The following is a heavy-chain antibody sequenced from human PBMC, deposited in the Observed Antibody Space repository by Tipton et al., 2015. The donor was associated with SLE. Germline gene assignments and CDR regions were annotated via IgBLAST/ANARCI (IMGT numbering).Heavy chain of an antibody. CDR3: VRGDRPDNRRHNWYLDL. CDR1: GYTFSSYG. J-gene: IGHJ2*01. D-gene: IGHD3-10*02. CDR2: ISGNNSNR. V-gene: IGHV3-21*05. Sequence: VQLXQSGGGVKKPGGSVKVSCAASGYTFSSYGMNWVRQAPGQGLEWVSYISGNNSNRYYADSVKGRVTISRDNAKNPLYLQMDSLRAEDWALDCVVRGDRPDNRRHNWYLDLRGRGT.